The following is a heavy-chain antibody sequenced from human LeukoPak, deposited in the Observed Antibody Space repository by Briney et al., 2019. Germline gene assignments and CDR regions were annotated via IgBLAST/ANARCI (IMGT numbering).Heavy chain of an antibody. CDR3: ARGGTAHACDI. CDR2: VNNEGTGT. CDR1: GFTFSSFG. Sequence: GGSLRLFCAASGFTFSSFGMYWVRQVPGKGLVYVSRVNNEGTGTTYADSVKGRFTISRDNAKNTVYLQMNSLRDEDTAVYYCARGGTAHACDIWGQGTMVTVSS. J-gene: IGHJ3*02. V-gene: IGHV3-74*01.